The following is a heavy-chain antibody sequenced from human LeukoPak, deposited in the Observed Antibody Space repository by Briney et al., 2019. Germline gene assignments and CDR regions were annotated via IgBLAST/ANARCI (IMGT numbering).Heavy chain of an antibody. D-gene: IGHD3-10*01. CDR2: IRYDGSNK. V-gene: IGHV3-30*02. CDR1: GFTFSSYG. CDR3: AKDSITMVRGVIIGDAFDI. J-gene: IGHJ3*02. Sequence: PGGSLRLSCAASGFTFSSYGMHWVRQAPGKGLEWVAFIRYDGSNKYYADSVKGRFTISRDNSKNTLYLQMNSLRAEDTAVYYCAKDSITMVRGVIIGDAFDIWGQGTMVTVSS.